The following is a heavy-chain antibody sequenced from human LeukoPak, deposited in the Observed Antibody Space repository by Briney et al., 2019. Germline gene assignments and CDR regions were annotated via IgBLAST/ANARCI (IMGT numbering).Heavy chain of an antibody. J-gene: IGHJ3*01. CDR3: ANLYSGSPSDAFDV. CDR1: GFTFSSYA. V-gene: IGHV3-23*01. CDR2: MSGSGGST. Sequence: PGGSLRLSCAASGFTFSSYAMSWVRQAPGKGLEWVSTMSGSGGSTYYADAVKGRFTISRDNSENTLSLQMNSLRGDDTAVYYCANLYSGSPSDAFDVWGQGTMVTVSS. D-gene: IGHD1-26*01.